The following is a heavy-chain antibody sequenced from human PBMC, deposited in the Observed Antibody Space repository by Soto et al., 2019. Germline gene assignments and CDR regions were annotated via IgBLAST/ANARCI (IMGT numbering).Heavy chain of an antibody. J-gene: IGHJ4*02. V-gene: IGHV4-30-2*01. CDR1: GGSISSGGYS. D-gene: IGHD3-10*01. CDR2: IYHSGST. Sequence: QLQLQESGSGLVKPSQTLSLTCAVSGGSISSGGYSWSWIRQPPGKGLEWIGYIYHSGSTYYNTSMTGRVTASVDRSKHQFSLKLTSVTAADTAVNYCARENNVLPGGYFASWGKGPLVTVSS. CDR3: ARENNVLPGGYFAS.